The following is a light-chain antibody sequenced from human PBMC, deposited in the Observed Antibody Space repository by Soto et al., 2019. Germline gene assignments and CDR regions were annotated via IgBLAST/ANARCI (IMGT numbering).Light chain of an antibody. Sequence: YDLTQPPSVSVAPGQTARITCGGNDIGGKSVHWYQQKPGQAPVLVVYDDSDRPSGIPEWLSGSNSGNTATLTISRVEAGDEADYYCQVWNSSSDHYVFGNGTKVTVL. V-gene: IGLV3-21*02. CDR3: QVWNSSSDHYV. J-gene: IGLJ1*01. CDR1: DIGGKS. CDR2: DDS.